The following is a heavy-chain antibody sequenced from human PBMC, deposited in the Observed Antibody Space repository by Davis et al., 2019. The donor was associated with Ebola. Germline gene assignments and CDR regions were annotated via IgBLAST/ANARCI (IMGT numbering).Heavy chain of an antibody. J-gene: IGHJ4*02. CDR2: IYYTGTT. V-gene: IGHV4-59*08. Sequence: SETLSLTCTVSGASIRSHYWSWIRQPPGKGLEWIGYIYYTGTTNFNPFLKSRVTLSVHTSENKFSLKLSSVTAADTAVYYCARQESQLHRYYFDYWGQGTLVTVSS. CDR1: GASIRSHY. CDR3: ARQESQLHRYYFDY. D-gene: IGHD4-23*01.